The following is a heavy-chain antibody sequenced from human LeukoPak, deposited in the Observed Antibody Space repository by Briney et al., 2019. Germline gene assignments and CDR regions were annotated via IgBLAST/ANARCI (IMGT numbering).Heavy chain of an antibody. CDR3: LREGEVPLSKDFDY. J-gene: IGHJ4*02. V-gene: IGHV1-2*02. CDR2: IGPHSTFT. Sequence: GASVKVSCKSSGFTFTDHYIHWVRQGPGQGLEWMGYIGPHSTFTSSPQEFQGRVTMTRDASMSTAYMELTRLTSDDTAVYYCLREGEVPLSKDFDYWGQGTLVTVSS. D-gene: IGHD2/OR15-2a*01. CDR1: GFTFTDHY.